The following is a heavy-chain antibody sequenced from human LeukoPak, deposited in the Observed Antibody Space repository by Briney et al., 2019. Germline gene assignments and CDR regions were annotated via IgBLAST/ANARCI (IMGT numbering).Heavy chain of an antibody. V-gene: IGHV4-4*07. Sequence: SETLSLTCSVSGASISGYYWSWIRRPAGKGLEWIGRVYASGSTKYNPSLKSRVTMSVDTSKNQFSLRLSSVTAADTAIYYCARGYCGGDCYSGYYYALDVWGQGTTVTVSS. CDR3: ARGYCGGDCYSGYYYALDV. J-gene: IGHJ6*02. D-gene: IGHD2-21*02. CDR1: GASISGYY. CDR2: VYASGST.